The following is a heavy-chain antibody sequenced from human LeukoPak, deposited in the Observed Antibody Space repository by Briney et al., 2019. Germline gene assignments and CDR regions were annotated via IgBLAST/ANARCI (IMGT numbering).Heavy chain of an antibody. D-gene: IGHD6-13*01. CDR1: GFTFSSYA. J-gene: IGHJ4*02. V-gene: IGHV3-23*01. CDR3: AKDRLPDGRWSLDY. Sequence: GGSLRLSCAASGFTFSSYAMSWVRRAPGKGLEWVSAISGSGGSTYYADSVKGRFTISRDNSKNTLYLQMNSLRAEDTALYYCAKDRLPDGRWSLDYWGQGTLVTVSS. CDR2: ISGSGGST.